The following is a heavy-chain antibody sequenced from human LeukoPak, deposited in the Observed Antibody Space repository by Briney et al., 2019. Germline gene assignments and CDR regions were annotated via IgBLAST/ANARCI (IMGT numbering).Heavy chain of an antibody. CDR2: ISTSGSTT. CDR3: ARGAQWVIDY. D-gene: IGHD1-26*01. J-gene: IGHJ4*02. CDR1: GFTFSDYK. Sequence: GGSLRLSCAASGFTFSDYKVNWVRQAPGKGVEWVAYISTSGSTTHYADSVKGRFTISRDNAKNSLFLQMNSLRAEDTAVYYCARGAQWVIDYWGQGTLVTVSS. V-gene: IGHV3-48*03.